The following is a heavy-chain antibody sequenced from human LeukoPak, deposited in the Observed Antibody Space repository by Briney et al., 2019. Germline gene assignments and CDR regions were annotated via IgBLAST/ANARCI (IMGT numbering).Heavy chain of an antibody. J-gene: IGHJ6*03. V-gene: IGHV1-18*01. Sequence: ASVKVSCKSSVYSFTAYGMGWLRQAPGQGLAWMGWISGHTGTAIYAQNLQGRVTLTADTFTSTVYMEMRSLRSDDTAVYYCARGGSGDHQEQLGPPGYYHYMDVWGTGTTVTVSS. CDR3: ARGGSGDHQEQLGPPGYYHYMDV. CDR2: ISGHTGTA. CDR1: VYSFTAYG. D-gene: IGHD3-10*01.